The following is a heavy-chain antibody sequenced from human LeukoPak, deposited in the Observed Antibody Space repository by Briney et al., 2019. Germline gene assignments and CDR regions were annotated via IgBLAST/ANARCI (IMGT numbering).Heavy chain of an antibody. CDR3: ARGSYGDYLGYFQH. D-gene: IGHD4-17*01. J-gene: IGHJ1*01. CDR2: IYYSGST. CDR1: GGSISSYY. Sequence: PSETLSLTCTVSGGSISSYYWSWIRQPPGKGLEWIGYIYYSGSTNYNPSLKSRVTISVDTSKNQFSLKLSSVTAADTAVYYCARGSYGDYLGYFQHWGQGTLVTVSS. V-gene: IGHV4-59*01.